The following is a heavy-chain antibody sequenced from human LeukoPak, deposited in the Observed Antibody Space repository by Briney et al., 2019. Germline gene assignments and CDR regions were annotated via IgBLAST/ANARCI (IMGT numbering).Heavy chain of an antibody. V-gene: IGHV3-23*01. CDR2: ISGSGGSI. J-gene: IGHJ6*03. Sequence: PGGSLRLSCAASGFTFSSYAMSWVRQAPGKGLEWVSAISGSGGSIYYADSVKGRFTISRDNSKNTLYLQMNSLRAEDTAVYYCAKVTSSGYDFWSGYYTGGHYYYYMDVWGKGTTVTVSS. CDR1: GFTFSSYA. D-gene: IGHD3-3*01. CDR3: AKVTSSGYDFWSGYYTGGHYYYYMDV.